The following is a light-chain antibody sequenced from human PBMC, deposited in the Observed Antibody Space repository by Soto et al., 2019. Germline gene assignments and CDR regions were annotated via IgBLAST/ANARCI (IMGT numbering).Light chain of an antibody. CDR2: GTS. CDR3: QRYGSSPLYA. Sequence: EIVLTQSPGTLSLSPGERATFSCRASQSVNSDYLAWYQQRPGLAPRLLIYGTSNRATGIPDRFSGSGSGTDFTLTSNTLEPEDFAVYYCQRYGSSPLYAFGQGTKLEIK. J-gene: IGKJ2*01. V-gene: IGKV3-20*01. CDR1: QSVNSDY.